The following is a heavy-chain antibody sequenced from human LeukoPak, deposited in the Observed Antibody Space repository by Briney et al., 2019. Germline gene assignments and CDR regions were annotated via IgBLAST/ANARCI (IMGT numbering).Heavy chain of an antibody. CDR2: ISAYNGNT. CDR3: ARDETTNTDFDY. V-gene: IGHV1-18*01. D-gene: IGHD1-1*01. CDR1: GYTFTSYG. J-gene: IGHJ4*02. Sequence: ASVKVSCKASGYTFTSYGISWVRQAPGQGLEWMGWISAYNGNTNYAQKLQGRVTMATDTSTSTAYMELRSLRSDDTAVYYCARDETTNTDFDYWGQGTLVTVSS.